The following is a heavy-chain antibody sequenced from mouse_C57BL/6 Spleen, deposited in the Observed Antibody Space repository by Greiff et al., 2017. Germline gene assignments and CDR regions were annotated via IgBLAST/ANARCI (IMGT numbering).Heavy chain of an antibody. CDR3: AREGDYYGSSTWFAY. V-gene: IGHV2-2*01. CDR2: LWSGGST. Sequence: VKLVESGPGLVQPSQSLSITCTVSGFSLTSYGVHWVRLSPGKGLEWLGVLWSGGSTDYTAAFISRLSISKDNSKSQVFFKMNSLQADDTAIYYCAREGDYYGSSTWFAYWGQGTLVTISA. J-gene: IGHJ3*01. CDR1: GFSLTSYG. D-gene: IGHD1-1*01.